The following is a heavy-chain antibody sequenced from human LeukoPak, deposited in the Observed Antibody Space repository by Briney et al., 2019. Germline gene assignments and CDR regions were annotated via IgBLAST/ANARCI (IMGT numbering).Heavy chain of an antibody. V-gene: IGHV5-10-1*01. D-gene: IGHD1-1*01. CDR2: IDPSDSYT. Sequence: GESLKVSCKGSGYSFTSYWISWVRQMPGKGLEWMGRIDPSDSYTNYSPSFQGHVTISADKSISTAYLQWSSLKASDTAMYYCARYTTGDFDYWGQGTLVTVSS. CDR3: ARYTTGDFDY. CDR1: GYSFTSYW. J-gene: IGHJ4*02.